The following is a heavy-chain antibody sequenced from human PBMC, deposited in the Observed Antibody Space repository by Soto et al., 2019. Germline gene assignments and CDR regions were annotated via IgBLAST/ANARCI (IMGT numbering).Heavy chain of an antibody. D-gene: IGHD3-3*01. CDR2: IYYSGST. J-gene: IGHJ5*02. CDR1: GGSISSYY. V-gene: IGHV4-59*01. Sequence: PSETLSLTCTASGGSISSYYWSWIRQPPGKGLEWIGCIYYSGSTNYNPSLKSRVTISVDTSKNQFSLKLSSVTAADTAVYYCARDRSPTRPYYDFWSGYPATNNWFDPWGQGTLVTVSS. CDR3: ARDRSPTRPYYDFWSGYPATNNWFDP.